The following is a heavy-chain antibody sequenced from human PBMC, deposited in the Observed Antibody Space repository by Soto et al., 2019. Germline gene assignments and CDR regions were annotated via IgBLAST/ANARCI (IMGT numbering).Heavy chain of an antibody. CDR2: IDHSGST. D-gene: IGHD6-6*01. J-gene: IGHJ5*02. CDR3: ARGQKKSSSSRILPTETTWFDP. V-gene: IGHV4-34*01. CDR1: GGSFSCYY. Sequence: SETLSLTCAVYGGSFSCYYWSWIRQPPGKGLEWIGEIDHSGSTKYNPSLKSRVIISVDTSKKQFSLKVSSVTVADTAVYYCARGQKKSSSSRILPTETTWFDPWGQGTLVTVSS.